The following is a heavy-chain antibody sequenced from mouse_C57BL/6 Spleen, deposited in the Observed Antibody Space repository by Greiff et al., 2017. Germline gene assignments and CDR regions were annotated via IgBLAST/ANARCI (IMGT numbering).Heavy chain of an antibody. CDR1: GFTFSNYW. V-gene: IGHV6-3*01. Sequence: VKVEESGGGLVQPGGSMKLSCVASGFTFSNYWMNWVRQSPEKGLEWVAQIRLKSDNYATHYAESVKGRFTISRDDSKSSVYLQMNNLRAEDTGIYYCIYYYGSSSYYFDYWGQGTTLTVSS. CDR2: IRLKSDNYAT. J-gene: IGHJ2*01. CDR3: IYYYGSSSYYFDY. D-gene: IGHD1-1*01.